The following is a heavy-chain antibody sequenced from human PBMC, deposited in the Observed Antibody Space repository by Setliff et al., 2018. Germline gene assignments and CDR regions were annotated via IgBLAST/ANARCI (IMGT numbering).Heavy chain of an antibody. J-gene: IGHJ4*01. CDR2: IHASVSP. CDR3: ARERYFDWFFED. D-gene: IGHD3-9*01. Sequence: SETLSLTCTVAGGSISSGSHYGSWIRQPAGKKLEWIGRIHASVSPDYNPSFKSRVTISRDTSTNQFSLKLGSVTAADTAVYYCARERYFDWFFEDWGHGTLVTVSS. V-gene: IGHV4-61*02. CDR1: GGSISSGSHY.